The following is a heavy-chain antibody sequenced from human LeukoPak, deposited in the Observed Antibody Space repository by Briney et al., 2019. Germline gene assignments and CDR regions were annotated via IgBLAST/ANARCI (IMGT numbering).Heavy chain of an antibody. V-gene: IGHV3-74*01. CDR1: GFTFSNYW. CDR3: IRDFRSADL. Sequence: GGSLRLSCVAPGFTFSNYWKHWVRQPPGKGLVWVSRIYVDGRTTNYADSVKGRFTISRDNAKNTVYLEMNSLSVEDTATYYCIRDFRSADLWGQGTLVTVTS. J-gene: IGHJ5*02. CDR2: IYVDGRTT.